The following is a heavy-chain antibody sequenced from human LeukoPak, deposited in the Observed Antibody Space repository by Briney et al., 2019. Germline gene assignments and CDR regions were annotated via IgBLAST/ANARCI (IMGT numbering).Heavy chain of an antibody. CDR3: ARDGRLLAFDY. CDR2: IYSGGST. V-gene: IGHV3-66*01. D-gene: IGHD3-3*01. CDR1: GFTVSTNY. J-gene: IGHJ4*02. Sequence: GGSLRLSCAASGFTVSTNYMSWVRQAPGKGLEWVSLIYSGGSTYYADSVKGRFTISRDNSKNTLYLQMNSLRDEDTAVYYCARDGRLLAFDYWGQGTLVTVSS.